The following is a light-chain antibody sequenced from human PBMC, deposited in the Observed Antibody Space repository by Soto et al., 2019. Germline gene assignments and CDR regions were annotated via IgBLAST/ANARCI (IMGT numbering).Light chain of an antibody. J-gene: IGLJ1*01. CDR3: QSYDSSLSGSV. V-gene: IGLV1-40*01. Sequence: HSVLTQPPSVSGAPGQRVTISCTGSSSNIGALYDVHWYKQLPGAAPKLLIYGNINRPSGVPDRFSGSKSGTSASLAITGLRAEDEADYYCQSYDSSLSGSVFGTGTKVTVL. CDR2: GNI. CDR1: SSNIGALYD.